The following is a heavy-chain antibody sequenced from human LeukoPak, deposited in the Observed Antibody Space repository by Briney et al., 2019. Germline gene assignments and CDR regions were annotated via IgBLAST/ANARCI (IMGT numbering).Heavy chain of an antibody. J-gene: IGHJ4*02. V-gene: IGHV1-18*01. CDR3: ARDDSDGVADDY. Sequence: ASVKVPCKASGYTFTSYGISWVRQAPGQGLEWMGWISAYNGNTNYAQKLQGRVTMTTDTSTSTAYMELRSLRSDDTAVYYCARDDSDGVADDYWGQGTLVTVSS. CDR2: ISAYNGNT. D-gene: IGHD3-3*01. CDR1: GYTFTSYG.